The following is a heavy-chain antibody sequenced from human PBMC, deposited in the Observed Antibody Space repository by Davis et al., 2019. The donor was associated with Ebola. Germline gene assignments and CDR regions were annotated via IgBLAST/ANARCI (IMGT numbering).Heavy chain of an antibody. V-gene: IGHV7-4-1*02. CDR2: INTNTGNP. CDR1: GYTFSSYD. Sequence: AASVKVSCKASGYTFSSYDINWVRQAPGQGLEWMGWINTNTGNPTYAQGFTGRFVFSLDSSVSTAYLQISSLKAEDTAVYYCARGRYYDSSGYCDYWGQGTLVTVSS. D-gene: IGHD3-22*01. CDR3: ARGRYYDSSGYCDY. J-gene: IGHJ4*02.